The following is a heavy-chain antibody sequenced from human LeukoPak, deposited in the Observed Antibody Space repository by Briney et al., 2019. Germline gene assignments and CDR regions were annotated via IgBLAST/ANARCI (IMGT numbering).Heavy chain of an antibody. D-gene: IGHD3-9*01. CDR3: ARDGVLRYFDYYYYYMDV. V-gene: IGHV3-11*01. CDR1: GFTFSDYY. J-gene: IGHJ6*03. CDR2: ISSSGTTI. Sequence: GGSLRLSCAASGFTFSDYYMSWIRQALGKGLEWVSYISSSGTTIYNADSVKGRFTISRDNAKNSLFLQMNSLRAEDTAVYYCARDGVLRYFDYYYYYMDVWGKGTTVTISS.